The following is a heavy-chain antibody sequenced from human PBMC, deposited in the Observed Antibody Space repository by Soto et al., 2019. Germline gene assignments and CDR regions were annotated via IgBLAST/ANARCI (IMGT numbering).Heavy chain of an antibody. J-gene: IGHJ4*02. Sequence: GGSLRLSCAASGFTFSSYGMHWVRQAPGKGLEWVAVIWYDGSNKYYADSVKGRFTISRDNSKNTLYLQMNSLRAEDTAVYYCARGHDFWSGYSNRTALDYWGQGTLVTVSS. D-gene: IGHD3-3*01. CDR2: IWYDGSNK. CDR3: ARGHDFWSGYSNRTALDY. CDR1: GFTFSSYG. V-gene: IGHV3-33*01.